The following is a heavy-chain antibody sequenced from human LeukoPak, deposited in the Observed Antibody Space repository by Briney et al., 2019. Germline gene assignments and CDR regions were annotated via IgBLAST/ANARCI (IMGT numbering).Heavy chain of an antibody. CDR1: GFTFDDYA. J-gene: IGHJ4*02. CDR2: ISCNSGSI. CDR3: AKDKGSGSYYYFDY. D-gene: IGHD1-26*01. Sequence: GRSLRLSCAASGFTFDDYAMHWVRQAPGKGLEWVSGISCNSGSIGYADSVKGRFTISRDNAKNSLYLQMNSLRAEDTALYYCAKDKGSGSYYYFDYWGQGTLVTVSS. V-gene: IGHV3-9*01.